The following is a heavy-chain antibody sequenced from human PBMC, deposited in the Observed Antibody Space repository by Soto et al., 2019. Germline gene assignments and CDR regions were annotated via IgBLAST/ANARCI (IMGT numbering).Heavy chain of an antibody. J-gene: IGHJ5*02. CDR2: ISYDGSNK. Sequence: QVQLVESGGGVVQPGRSLRLSCAASGFTFSSYGMHWVRQAPGKGLEWVAVISYDGSNKYYADSVKGRFTISRDNSKNSLYLHMNSLRAADTAVYYCGKLYFDCLGLRGGGSNWFDPWGQGTLVTDFS. D-gene: IGHD3-9*01. CDR3: GKLYFDCLGLRGGGSNWFDP. CDR1: GFTFSSYG. V-gene: IGHV3-30*18.